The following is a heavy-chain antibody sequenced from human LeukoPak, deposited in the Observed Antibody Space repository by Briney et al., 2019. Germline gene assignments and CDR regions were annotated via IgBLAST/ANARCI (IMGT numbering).Heavy chain of an antibody. Sequence: SQTPSLTCAISGDSVSSKSAAWNWIRQSPSRGLEWLGRTYYRSKWYNEYAVSVKSRTTINPDTSKNQFSLKLSSVTAADTAVYYCARVGTPHLYYYDSSGYDLWGQGTLVTVSS. V-gene: IGHV6-1*01. J-gene: IGHJ5*02. CDR1: GDSVSSKSAA. CDR2: TYYRSKWYN. D-gene: IGHD3-22*01. CDR3: ARVGTPHLYYYDSSGYDL.